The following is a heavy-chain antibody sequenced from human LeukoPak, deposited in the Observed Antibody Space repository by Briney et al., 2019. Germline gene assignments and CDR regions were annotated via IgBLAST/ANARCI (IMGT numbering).Heavy chain of an antibody. D-gene: IGHD7-27*01. CDR3: ARHDPGWFDT. CDR1: GGSISNYY. V-gene: IGHV4-59*08. Sequence: PSETLSLTCTVSGGSISNYYWSWIRQPPGKGLEWIGFIYYSGSTTYNPSLKSRATISVDTSKAHFSLKLSSATAADTAVYYCARHDPGWFDTWGQGTLVTVSS. J-gene: IGHJ5*02. CDR2: IYYSGST.